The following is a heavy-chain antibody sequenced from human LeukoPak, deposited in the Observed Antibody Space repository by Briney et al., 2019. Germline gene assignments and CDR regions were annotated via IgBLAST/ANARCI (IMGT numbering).Heavy chain of an antibody. CDR3: ATTLHIVVVTWHAFDI. Sequence: ASVKVSCKTSGYTFTDSYIHWVRQAPGQGLEWMGRNNPNSGDSNYSQKFQGRVTMTRDTSISTAYMELSRLTFDDTTIYYCATTLHIVVVTWHAFDIWGQGTMVTVSS. D-gene: IGHD2-21*02. CDR2: NNPNSGDS. J-gene: IGHJ3*02. V-gene: IGHV1-2*06. CDR1: GYTFTDSY.